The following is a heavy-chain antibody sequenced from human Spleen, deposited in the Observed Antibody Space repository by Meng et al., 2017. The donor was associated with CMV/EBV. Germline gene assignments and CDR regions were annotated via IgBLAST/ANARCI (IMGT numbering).Heavy chain of an antibody. CDR2: ISSGGSYI. V-gene: IGHV3-21*01. Sequence: SGITFSSYSMNWVRQAPGKGLEWVSSISSGGSYIYYADSVKGRFIISRDNAKNSLYLQMNSLRAEDTAVYYCARVHIGIAATGLLDYWGQGTLVTVSS. CDR1: GITFSSYS. D-gene: IGHD6-13*01. CDR3: ARVHIGIAATGLLDY. J-gene: IGHJ4*02.